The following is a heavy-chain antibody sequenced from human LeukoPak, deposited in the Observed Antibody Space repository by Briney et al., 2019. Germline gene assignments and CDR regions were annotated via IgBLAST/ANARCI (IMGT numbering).Heavy chain of an antibody. Sequence: PSETLSLTCAVYDGSFSGYYWGWIRQPPGRGLEWIGNIYYSGSTYYNPSLKSRVTISLDTSKNQFSLKLSSVTAADTAIYYCASVRRGFGESSKYYAYYYMGVWGKGTTVTISS. D-gene: IGHD3-10*01. CDR1: DGSFSGYY. CDR2: IYYSGST. J-gene: IGHJ6*03. CDR3: ASVRRGFGESSKYYAYYYMGV. V-gene: IGHV4-34*01.